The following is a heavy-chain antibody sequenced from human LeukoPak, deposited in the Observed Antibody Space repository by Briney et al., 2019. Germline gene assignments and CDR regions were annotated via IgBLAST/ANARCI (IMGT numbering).Heavy chain of an antibody. CDR1: GGSISSSSYY. J-gene: IGHJ4*02. CDR3: ARHPVDIVATIIFSFDY. CDR2: IYYSGST. D-gene: IGHD5-12*01. V-gene: IGHV4-39*01. Sequence: SETLSLTCIVSGGSISSSSYYWGWIRQPPGKGLEWIGSIYYSGSTYYNPSLKSRVTISVDTSKNQFSLKLSSVTAADTAVYYCARHPVDIVATIIFSFDYWGQGTLVTVSS.